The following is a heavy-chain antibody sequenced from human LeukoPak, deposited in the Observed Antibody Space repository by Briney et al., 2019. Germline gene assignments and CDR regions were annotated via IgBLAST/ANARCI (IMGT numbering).Heavy chain of an antibody. CDR2: IYYSGST. Sequence: PSETLSLTCTVSGGSISSGDYYWSWIRQPPGKGLEWIGYIYYSGSTYYNPSLKSRVTISVDTSKNQFSLKLSSVTAADTAVYYCARDSIVGATEAFDIWGQGTMVTVSS. CDR1: GGSISSGDYY. J-gene: IGHJ3*02. V-gene: IGHV4-30-4*01. CDR3: ARDSIVGATEAFDI. D-gene: IGHD1-26*01.